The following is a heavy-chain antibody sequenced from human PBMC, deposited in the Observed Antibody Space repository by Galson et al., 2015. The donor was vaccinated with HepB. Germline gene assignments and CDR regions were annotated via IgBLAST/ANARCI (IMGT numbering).Heavy chain of an antibody. Sequence: SVKVSCKASGGTFSSYAISWVRQAPGQGLEWMGGIIPIFGTANYAQKFQGRVTITADESTSTAYMELSSLRSEDTAVYYCARDLSGEAVAFDPWGQGTLVTVSS. J-gene: IGHJ5*02. CDR3: ARDLSGEAVAFDP. CDR1: GGTFSSYA. D-gene: IGHD3-10*01. V-gene: IGHV1-69*13. CDR2: IIPIFGTA.